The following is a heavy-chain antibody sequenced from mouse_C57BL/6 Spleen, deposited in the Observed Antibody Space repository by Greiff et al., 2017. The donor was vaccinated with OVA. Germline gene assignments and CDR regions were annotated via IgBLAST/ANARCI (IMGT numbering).Heavy chain of an antibody. CDR2: INPNNGGT. D-gene: IGHD2-5*01. CDR3: ARSDYSNCEWFAY. V-gene: IGHV1-18*01. J-gene: IGHJ3*01. Sequence: EVQLQQSGPELVKPGASVKISCKASGYTFTDYNMDWVKQSHGKSLEWIGDINPNNGGTIYNQKFKGKATLTVDKSSSTAYMELRRLTSEDTAVDYCARSDYSNCEWFAYWGQGTLVSVSA. CDR1: GYTFTDYN.